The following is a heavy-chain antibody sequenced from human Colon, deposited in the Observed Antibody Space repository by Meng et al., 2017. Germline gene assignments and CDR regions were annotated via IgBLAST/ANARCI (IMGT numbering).Heavy chain of an antibody. D-gene: IGHD3-10*01. Sequence: ITFKEYCHTLVKSTHTLTLTCTFSGCSLRTTGVGVGWIRQPPGKAMEWLALIYWNDTERYSPSLKSRLTITKDTSKNQVVLTMTNMDPVDTATYYCAQTFYYGSLYWGQGTLVTVSS. CDR2: IYWNDTE. CDR1: GCSLRTTGVG. J-gene: IGHJ4*02. V-gene: IGHV2-5*01. CDR3: AQTFYYGSLY.